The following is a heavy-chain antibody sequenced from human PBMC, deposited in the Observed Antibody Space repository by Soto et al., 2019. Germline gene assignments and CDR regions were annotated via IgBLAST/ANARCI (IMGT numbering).Heavy chain of an antibody. CDR2: INHSGST. D-gene: IGHD2-15*01. V-gene: IGHV4-34*01. Sequence: PSETLSLTCAVYGGSFSGYYWSWIRQPPGKGLEWIGEINHSGSTNYNPSLKSRVTISVDTSKNQFSLKLSSVTAADTAVYYCARGALRWFDYWGQGTLVTVSS. CDR3: ARGALRWFDY. J-gene: IGHJ4*02. CDR1: GGSFSGYY.